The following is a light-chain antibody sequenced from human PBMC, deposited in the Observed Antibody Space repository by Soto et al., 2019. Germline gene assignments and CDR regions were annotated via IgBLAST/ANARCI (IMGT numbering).Light chain of an antibody. CDR2: DVS. CDR1: SSDVGGYNY. CDR3: CSYAGSYTYV. J-gene: IGLJ1*01. V-gene: IGLV2-11*01. Sequence: QSALTQPRSVSGSPGQSVTISCTGTSSDVGGYNYVSWYQQHPGKAPKLMIYDVSKRPSGVPDRFSGSNPGNTASLTISGLQAEDEADYYCCSYAGSYTYVFGTGTKLTVL.